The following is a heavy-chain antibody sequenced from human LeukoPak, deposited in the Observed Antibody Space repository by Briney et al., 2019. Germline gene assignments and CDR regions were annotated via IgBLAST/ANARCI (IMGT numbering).Heavy chain of an antibody. D-gene: IGHD3-10*01. CDR3: ARDLVFGERNMVRGVPDAFDI. V-gene: IGHV4-59*01. J-gene: IGHJ3*02. CDR1: GGSISSYY. CDR2: IYYSGST. Sequence: SETLSLTCTVSGGSISSYYWSWIRQPPGKGLEWIGYIYYSGSTNYNPSLKSRVTISVDTSKNQFSLKLSSVTAADTAVYYCARDLVFGERNMVRGVPDAFDIWGQGTMVTVSS.